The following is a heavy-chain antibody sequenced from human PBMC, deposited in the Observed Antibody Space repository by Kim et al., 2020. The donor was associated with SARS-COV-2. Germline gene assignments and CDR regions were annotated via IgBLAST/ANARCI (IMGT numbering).Heavy chain of an antibody. CDR2: INTGNGDT. J-gene: IGHJ4*02. CDR1: GYTLSDFA. V-gene: IGHV1-3*04. CDR3: ARGSMATYDY. Sequence: ASVKVSCKASGYTLSDFAIHWVRQAPGQGLEWMGWINTGNGDTKSAEKFQGRLTITKDTVATTVYMELRSLTSEDTAVYYCARGSMATYDYLGQGTLVPV.